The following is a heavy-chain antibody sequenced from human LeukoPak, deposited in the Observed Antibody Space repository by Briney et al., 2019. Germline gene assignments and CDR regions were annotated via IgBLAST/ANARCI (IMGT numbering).Heavy chain of an antibody. CDR1: GFTFSSYG. V-gene: IGHV3-30*18. CDR3: AKRGYSSSWYVVDS. D-gene: IGHD6-13*01. Sequence: PGGSLRLSCAASGFTFSSYGMHWVRQAPGKGLEWVAVISYDGSNKYHADSVKGRFTTSRDNPKNTLYLQMTSLRAEDTGVYYCAKRGYSSSWYVVDSWGQGTLVTVSS. J-gene: IGHJ4*02. CDR2: ISYDGSNK.